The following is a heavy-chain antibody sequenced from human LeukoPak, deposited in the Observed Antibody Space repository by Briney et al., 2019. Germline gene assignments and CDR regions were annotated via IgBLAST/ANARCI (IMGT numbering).Heavy chain of an antibody. CDR1: GGSISSSSYY. CDR3: ARGAMVRGVIPLKY. V-gene: IGHV4-39*07. Sequence: SETLSLTCTVSGGSISSSSYYWGWIRQPPGRGLEWIGTIYYSGSMFYNPSLKSRVTISVDTSKNQFSLKLSSVTAADTAVYYCARGAMVRGVIPLKYWGQGTLVTVSS. J-gene: IGHJ4*02. D-gene: IGHD3-10*01. CDR2: IYYSGSM.